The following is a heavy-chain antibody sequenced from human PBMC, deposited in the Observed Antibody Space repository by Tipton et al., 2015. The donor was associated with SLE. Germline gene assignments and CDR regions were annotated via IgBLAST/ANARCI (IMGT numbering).Heavy chain of an antibody. Sequence: QLVQSGVEVKKPGASVRVSCKASGYTFTTYGISWVRQAPGQGLEWMGWISTYNGNTNYAQKLQGRVTMTSDTSTSTAYMELRSLRSDDTAVYYGARAGDSYYDYYMDVWGKGTTVTVSS. CDR1: GYTFTTYG. CDR2: ISTYNGNT. V-gene: IGHV1-18*01. J-gene: IGHJ6*03. D-gene: IGHD4-17*01. CDR3: ARAGDSYYDYYMDV.